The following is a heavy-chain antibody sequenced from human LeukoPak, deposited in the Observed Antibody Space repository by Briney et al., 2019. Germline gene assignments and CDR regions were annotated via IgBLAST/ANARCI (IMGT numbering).Heavy chain of an antibody. CDR2: INPNSGGT. CDR3: ARGNSRFDP. CDR1: GGTFSSYA. V-gene: IGHV1-2*02. Sequence: ASVKVSCKASGGTFSSYAISWVRQAPGQGLEWMGWINPNSGGTNYAQKFQGRVTMTRDTSISTAYMELSRLRSDDTAVYYCARGNSRFDPWGQGTLVTVSS. J-gene: IGHJ5*02. D-gene: IGHD4-23*01.